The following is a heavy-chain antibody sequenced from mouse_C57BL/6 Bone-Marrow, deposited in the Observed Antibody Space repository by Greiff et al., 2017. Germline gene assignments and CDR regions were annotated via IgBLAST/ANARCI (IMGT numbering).Heavy chain of an antibody. CDR1: GYAFTNYL. V-gene: IGHV1-54*01. D-gene: IGHD1-1*01. CDR3: ARGAGSSFAWFAY. J-gene: IGHJ3*01. Sequence: VKLPESGAELVRPGTSVKVSCKASGYAFTNYLLEWVKPRPGQGLGWIGVINPGSGGANYNEKFKGKAKLTADKASSTAYMQLSSLTSEDSAVYFCARGAGSSFAWFAYWGQGTLVTVSA. CDR2: INPGSGGA.